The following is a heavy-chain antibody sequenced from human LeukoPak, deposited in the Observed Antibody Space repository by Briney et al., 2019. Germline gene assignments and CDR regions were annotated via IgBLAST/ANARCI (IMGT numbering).Heavy chain of an antibody. J-gene: IGHJ4*02. CDR2: VYYSGST. CDR1: GGSISSSSYY. V-gene: IGHV4-39*01. D-gene: IGHD2-15*01. Sequence: SETLSLTCTVSGGSISSSSYYWGWIRQPPGKGLEWIGSVYYSGSTYYNPSLKSRVTISVDTSKNQFSLKLSSVTAADTAVYYCARGGPNDYWGQGTLVTVSS. CDR3: ARGGPNDY.